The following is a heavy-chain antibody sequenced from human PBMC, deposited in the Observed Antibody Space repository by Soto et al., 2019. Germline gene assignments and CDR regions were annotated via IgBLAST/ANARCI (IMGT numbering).Heavy chain of an antibody. J-gene: IGHJ5*01. CDR2: LSGSGGTT. Sequence: DVQLLESGGGLVQPGGSLRLSCAASGFTFSSYAMSWVRQTPGKGLEWVSTLSGSGGTTYYADSVKGQFTISRDNSKSTLYREMTRLRAEETAVYYCAEVRGTCGPNGIDSWGQGTLVTVSS. CDR3: AEVRGTCGPNGIDS. V-gene: IGHV3-23*01. CDR1: GFTFSSYA. D-gene: IGHD2-21*01.